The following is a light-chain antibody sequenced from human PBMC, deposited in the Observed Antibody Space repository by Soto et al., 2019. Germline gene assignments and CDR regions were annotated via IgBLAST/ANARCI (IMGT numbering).Light chain of an antibody. V-gene: IGKV3-20*01. CDR3: QQYGSSPPWT. CDR1: QSVSSSY. J-gene: IGKJ1*01. CDR2: GAS. Sequence: EIVLTQSPGTLSLSPGERATLSCRASQSVSSSYLAWYQQKPGQAPRLLIYGASSRATGIPDRFSGSGSGTDFTRTISRLEPEDFAVYSCQQYGSSPPWTFGQGTKVEIK.